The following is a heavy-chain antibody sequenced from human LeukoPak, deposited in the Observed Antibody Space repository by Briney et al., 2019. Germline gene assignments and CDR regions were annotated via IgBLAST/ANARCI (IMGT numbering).Heavy chain of an antibody. CDR3: AKSQWLDNWFDP. Sequence: GGSLRLSCAASGFTFSSYAMSWVRQTPGKGLEWVSAISGSGGSTYYADSVKGRFTISRDNFKNTLYLQMNSLRADDTAVYYCAKSQWLDNWFDPWGQGTLVTVSS. D-gene: IGHD6-19*01. J-gene: IGHJ5*02. CDR2: ISGSGGST. V-gene: IGHV3-23*01. CDR1: GFTFSSYA.